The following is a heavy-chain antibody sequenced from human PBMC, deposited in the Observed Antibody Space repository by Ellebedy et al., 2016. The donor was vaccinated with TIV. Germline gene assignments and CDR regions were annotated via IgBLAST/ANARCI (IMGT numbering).Heavy chain of an antibody. D-gene: IGHD5-12*01. CDR1: GYSFSTYV. V-gene: IGHV1-3*01. J-gene: IGHJ4*02. CDR3: ARDFLLDSGYHWDY. CDR2: TSADNDNT. Sequence: AASVKVSCKASGYSFSTYVIQWVRQAPGQRLEWMGWTSADNDNTQYSQKFQGRVSITSDRSATTSYMELSSLRSEDTAVYYCARDFLLDSGYHWDYWGQGTLVTVSS.